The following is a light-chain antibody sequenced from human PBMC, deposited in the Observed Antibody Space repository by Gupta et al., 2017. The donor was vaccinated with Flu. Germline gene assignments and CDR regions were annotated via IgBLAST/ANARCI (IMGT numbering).Light chain of an antibody. CDR3: EQDNNLHL. CDR2: GAI. Sequence: SPATLSVSPGERATLSCRASQSVSSNLAWYQQKPGQAPRLLIYGAIHRAAGIPDRFSGSGSGTEFSLTISSLQTEDFAVYYWEQDNNLHLFGQGTTVDIK. CDR1: QSVSSN. V-gene: IGKV3-15*01. J-gene: IGKJ3*01.